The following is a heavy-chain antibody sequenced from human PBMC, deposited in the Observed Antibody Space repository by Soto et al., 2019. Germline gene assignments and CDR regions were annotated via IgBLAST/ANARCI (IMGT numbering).Heavy chain of an antibody. CDR1: GGSIRSNNW. CDR2: IFHGGST. CDR3: ARVYSGSYSDY. Sequence: QVQLQESGPGLVKPSGTLSLTCAVSGGSIRSNNWWSWVRQPPGKGLEWIGEIFHGGSTYYNPSLKPRVTRSVDKSKNQFSPQPSPVTAADTAVYYCARVYSGSYSDYWGQGTLVTVSS. V-gene: IGHV4-4*02. J-gene: IGHJ4*02. D-gene: IGHD1-26*01.